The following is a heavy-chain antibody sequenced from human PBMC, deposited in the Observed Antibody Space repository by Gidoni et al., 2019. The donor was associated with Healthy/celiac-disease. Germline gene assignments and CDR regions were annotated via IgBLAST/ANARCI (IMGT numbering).Heavy chain of an antibody. D-gene: IGHD4-17*01. J-gene: IGHJ5*02. CDR1: GYSFTTYW. V-gene: IGHV5-10-1*03. CDR2: IEPSDSYT. CDR3: ARLDTVTTAGNWFDP. Sequence: EVQLVQSGAEVKKPGESLRISCKGSGYSFTTYWITWVRQMPGKGLEWMGRIEPSDSYTNYRPSFQGHFTISADTSISTAYLQWSSLKASDTAMYYCARLDTVTTAGNWFDPWGQGTLVTVSS.